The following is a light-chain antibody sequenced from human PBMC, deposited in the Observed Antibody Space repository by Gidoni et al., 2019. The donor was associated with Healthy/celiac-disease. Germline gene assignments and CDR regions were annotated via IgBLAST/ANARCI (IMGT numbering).Light chain of an antibody. CDR1: QSVLYSSNNKND. J-gene: IGKJ2*01. Sequence: DIVMTQSPYSLSVSLGERATINCKSSQSVLYSSNNKNDLAWYHQKPGQPPKLLIYWASTREAGVPDRFSGSGSGTDFTLTISSMQAADVAVYYCQQYYSTHRTFGQGTKLEIK. CDR2: WAS. CDR3: QQYYSTHRT. V-gene: IGKV4-1*01.